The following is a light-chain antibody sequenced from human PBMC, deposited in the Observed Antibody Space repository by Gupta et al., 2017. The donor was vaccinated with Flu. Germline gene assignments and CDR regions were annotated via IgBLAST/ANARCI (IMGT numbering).Light chain of an antibody. J-gene: IGKJ2*01. Sequence: GRPSATSMRYRNGLISSRENTNLHWYQQRPGQPPKLLIYRVSYRESGVPDRFSGRRSGTDFTLTISRLQAEDVGVYYCQQGASGPSALGQGTKVEIK. CDR3: QQGASGPSA. CDR2: RVS. CDR1: NGLISSRENTN. V-gene: IGKV2-30*01.